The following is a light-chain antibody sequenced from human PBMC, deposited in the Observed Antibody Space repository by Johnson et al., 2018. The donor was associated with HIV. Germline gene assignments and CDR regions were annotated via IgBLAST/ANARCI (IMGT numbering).Light chain of an antibody. CDR2: END. Sequence: QSVLTQPPSVSAAPGQKVTISCSGSSSIIRNNYVSWYQQLPGAAPKLLIYENDRRPSGIPDRFSGSTSGTSATLDIPGLQPGDEAYSYCGQWDSSLSAHYVFGTGTKVTFL. CDR1: SSIIRNNY. V-gene: IGLV1-51*02. J-gene: IGLJ1*01. CDR3: GQWDSSLSAHYV.